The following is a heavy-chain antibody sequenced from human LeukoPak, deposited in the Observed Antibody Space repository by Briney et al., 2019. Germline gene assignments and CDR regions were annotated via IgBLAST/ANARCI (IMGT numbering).Heavy chain of an antibody. D-gene: IGHD3-10*01. CDR1: GGSISSYC. CDR3: AREDTMVPNWFDP. Sequence: SETLSLTCTVSGGSISSYCWSWIRQPPGKGLEWIGYIYYSGSTNYNPSLKSRVTISVDTSKNQFSLKLSSVTAADTAVYYCAREDTMVPNWFDPWGQGPLVTVSS. J-gene: IGHJ5*02. CDR2: IYYSGST. V-gene: IGHV4-59*01.